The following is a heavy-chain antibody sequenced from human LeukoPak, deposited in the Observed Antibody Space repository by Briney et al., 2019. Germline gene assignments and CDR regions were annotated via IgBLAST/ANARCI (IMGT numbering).Heavy chain of an antibody. Sequence: GGSLRLSCAASGFTFSSYAMHWVRQAPGKGLEWVAVISYDGSNKYYADSVKGRFTISRDNSKNTLYLQMNSLRAEDTAVYYCARLGLYQPLPSQGGYWGQGTLVTVSS. V-gene: IGHV3-30-3*01. CDR2: ISYDGSNK. J-gene: IGHJ4*02. CDR1: GFTFSSYA. CDR3: ARLGLYQPLPSQGGY. D-gene: IGHD2-2*01.